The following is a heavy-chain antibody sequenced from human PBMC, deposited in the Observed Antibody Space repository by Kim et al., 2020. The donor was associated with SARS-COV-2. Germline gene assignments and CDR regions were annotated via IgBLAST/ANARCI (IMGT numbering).Heavy chain of an antibody. J-gene: IGHJ4*02. Sequence: ASVKVSCKASGYTFTTFVLYWVRRAPGQRLEWMGWINGGNGNTRYSQKFQARVSITRDTSATTAYLGLSGLRSEDTAVYYCAREAVAGSFDYWGQGTLVTVSS. CDR3: AREAVAGSFDY. CDR2: INGGNGNT. V-gene: IGHV1-3*01. CDR1: GYTFTTFV. D-gene: IGHD6-19*01.